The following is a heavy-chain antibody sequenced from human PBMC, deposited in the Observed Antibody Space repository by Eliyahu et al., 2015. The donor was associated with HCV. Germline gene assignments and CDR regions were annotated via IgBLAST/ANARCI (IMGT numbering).Heavy chain of an antibody. CDR3: ASGGGGIAVAGTGGWFDP. J-gene: IGHJ5*02. CDR2: IYYSGST. Sequence: QVQLQESGPGLVKPSETLSLTCPVPGGPISSYXWSWIRPPPGKGLEWIAYIYYSGSTNYNPSLKSRVTISVDTSKNQFSLKLSSVTAADTAVYYCASGGGGIAVAGTGGWFDPWGQGTLVTVSS. CDR1: GGPISSYX. D-gene: IGHD6-19*01. V-gene: IGHV4-59*01.